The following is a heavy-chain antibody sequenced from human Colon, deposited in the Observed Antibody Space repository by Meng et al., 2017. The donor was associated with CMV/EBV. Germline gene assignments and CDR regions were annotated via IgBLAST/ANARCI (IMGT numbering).Heavy chain of an antibody. CDR3: ARDDVGHAYSYEGVNAFYF. V-gene: IGHV4-61*08. CDR1: GGSVSRGGYY. CDR2: IYYSGSS. Sequence: AGSLTLSCTLSGGSVSRGGYYWTWIREPPGKGLEWIGYIYYSGSSNYNSSLKSRVTRSADTSKNVFSLKLSDVTAADTAVYYCARDDVGHAYSYEGVNAFYFWGQGTLVTVSS. J-gene: IGHJ3*01. D-gene: IGHD5-24*01.